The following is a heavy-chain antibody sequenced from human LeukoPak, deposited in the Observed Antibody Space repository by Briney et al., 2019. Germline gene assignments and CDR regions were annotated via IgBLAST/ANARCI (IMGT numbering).Heavy chain of an antibody. CDR1: GYTFTSYY. J-gene: IGHJ4*02. Sequence: ASVKVSCKASGYTFTSYYMHWVRQAPGQGLEWMGIINPNGGTTTYAQKFQGRVTMTRDTSTSTAYMELSSLRSEDTAVYYCARQGYSSSVPFDYWGQGTLVTVSS. CDR2: INPNGGTT. D-gene: IGHD6-13*01. V-gene: IGHV1-46*01. CDR3: ARQGYSSSVPFDY.